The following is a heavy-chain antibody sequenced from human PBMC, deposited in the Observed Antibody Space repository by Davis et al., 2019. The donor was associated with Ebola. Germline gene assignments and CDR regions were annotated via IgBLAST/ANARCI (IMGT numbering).Heavy chain of an antibody. CDR3: ARDKLGGGDSLDY. CDR1: GYIFTDYY. CDR2: MNPNSGNT. V-gene: IGHV1-8*02. J-gene: IGHJ4*02. Sequence: ASVKVSCKASGYIFTDYYIHWVRQAPGQGLEWMGWMNPNSGNTGYAQKFQGRVTMTRNTSISTAYMELSSLRSEDTAVYYCARDKLGGGDSLDYWGQGTLVTVSS. D-gene: IGHD2-21*02.